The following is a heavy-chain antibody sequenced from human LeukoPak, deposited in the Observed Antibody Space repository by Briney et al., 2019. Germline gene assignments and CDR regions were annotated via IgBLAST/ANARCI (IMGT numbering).Heavy chain of an antibody. CDR3: ARETRTTGTTDY. CDR1: GYTFTSYY. CDR2: TNPSGGST. D-gene: IGHD1-1*01. J-gene: IGHJ4*02. V-gene: IGHV1-46*01. Sequence: ASVKVSCKASGYTFTSYYMHWVRQAPGQGLEWMGITNPSGGSTSYAQKFQGRVTMTRDTSTSTVYMELSSLRSEDTAVYYCARETRTTGTTDYWGQGTLVTVSS.